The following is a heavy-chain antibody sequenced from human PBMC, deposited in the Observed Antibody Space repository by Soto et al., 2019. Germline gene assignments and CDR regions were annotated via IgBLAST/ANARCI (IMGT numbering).Heavy chain of an antibody. Sequence: GASVKVSCTASGYTLTSNYMHWVRQAPGQGLEWMGIINPSGGSTSYAQKFQGRVTMTRDTSTSTVYMELSSLRSEDTAVYYCARGQFRDIVVVPAAKEDWFDPWGQGTLVTVSS. CDR1: GYTLTSNY. CDR3: ARGQFRDIVVVPAAKEDWFDP. V-gene: IGHV1-46*01. CDR2: INPSGGST. J-gene: IGHJ5*02. D-gene: IGHD2-2*01.